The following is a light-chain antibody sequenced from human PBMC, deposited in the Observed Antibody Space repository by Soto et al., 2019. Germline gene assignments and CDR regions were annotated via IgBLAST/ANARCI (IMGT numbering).Light chain of an antibody. J-gene: IGLJ3*02. CDR2: GVT. V-gene: IGLV2-14*03. Sequence: QSALTQPASVSGSPGQSITISCSGTTNDVGGYNYVSWYQQHPGKAPKLLIYGVTDRPSGVSSRFSGSKSGNAASLTISGLQAEDEGDYYCSSYTSSYTWIFGGGTQATVL. CDR1: TNDVGGYNY. CDR3: SSYTSSYTWI.